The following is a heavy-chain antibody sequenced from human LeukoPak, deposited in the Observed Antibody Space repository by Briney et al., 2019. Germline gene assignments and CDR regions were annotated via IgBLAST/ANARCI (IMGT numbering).Heavy chain of an antibody. D-gene: IGHD6-13*01. J-gene: IGHJ3*02. CDR2: ISYDGSNK. CDR1: GFTFSSYG. Sequence: PGGSLRLSCAASGFTFSSYGMHWVRQAPGKGLEWVAVISYDGSNKYYADSVKGRFTISRDNSKNTLYLQMNSLRAEDTAVYYCAKRSEAAAFQGAFDIWGQGTMVTVSS. V-gene: IGHV3-30*18. CDR3: AKRSEAAAFQGAFDI.